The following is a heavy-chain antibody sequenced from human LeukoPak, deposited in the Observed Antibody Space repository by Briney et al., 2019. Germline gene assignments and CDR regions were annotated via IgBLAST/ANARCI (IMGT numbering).Heavy chain of an antibody. CDR1: GFTFSSYA. J-gene: IGHJ6*02. Sequence: GGSLRLSCAASGFTFSSYAMSWVRQAPGKGLEWASAISGSGATTYYADSVKGRFTISRDNSKNTLYLQMNSLRAEDTAVYYCAKGYTNFYYGMDLCGQGTTVTVSS. CDR2: ISGSGATT. V-gene: IGHV3-23*01. CDR3: AKGYTNFYYGMDL. D-gene: IGHD5-18*01.